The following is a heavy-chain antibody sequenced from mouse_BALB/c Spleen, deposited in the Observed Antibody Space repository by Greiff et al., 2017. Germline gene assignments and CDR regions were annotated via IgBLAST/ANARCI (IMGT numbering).Heavy chain of an antibody. J-gene: IGHJ2*01. CDR3: ARGGQLGLRVPYFDY. CDR1: GFTFSSYA. CDR2: ISSGGSYT. Sequence: EVKLMESGGGLVKPGGSLKLSCAASGFTFSSYAMSWVRQTPEKRLEWVATISSGGSYTYYPDSVKGRFTISRDNAKNTLYLQMSSLRSEDTAMYYCARGGQLGLRVPYFDYWGQGTTLTVSS. D-gene: IGHD3-2*01. V-gene: IGHV5-9-3*01.